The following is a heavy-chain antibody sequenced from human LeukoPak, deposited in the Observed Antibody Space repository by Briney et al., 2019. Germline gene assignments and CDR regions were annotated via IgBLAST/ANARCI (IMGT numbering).Heavy chain of an antibody. J-gene: IGHJ4*02. CDR3: TKDRNWRDFDY. D-gene: IGHD1-1*01. CDR2: ISGSGATT. V-gene: IGHV3-23*01. Sequence: GGSLRLSCAASGFTFSNYAISWVRQAPGKGLEWVSAISGSGATTYYADSVKGRFSISRDNSRNTPYLQMNSLRAEDTAIYYCTKDRNWRDFDYWGQGTLVTVSS. CDR1: GFTFSNYA.